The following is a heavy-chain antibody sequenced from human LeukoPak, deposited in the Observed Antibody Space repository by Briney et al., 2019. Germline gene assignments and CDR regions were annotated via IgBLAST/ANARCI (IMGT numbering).Heavy chain of an antibody. CDR2: IYYSGST. D-gene: IGHD3-22*01. J-gene: IGHJ4*02. CDR1: GGFISSYY. Sequence: SETLSLTCTVSGGFISSYYWSWIRQPPRKGLEWIGYIYYSGSTNYNPSLKSRVTISVDTSKNQFSLKLSSVTAADTAVYYCARVYYDSSGYNFDYWGQGTLVTVSS. CDR3: ARVYYDSSGYNFDY. V-gene: IGHV4-59*01.